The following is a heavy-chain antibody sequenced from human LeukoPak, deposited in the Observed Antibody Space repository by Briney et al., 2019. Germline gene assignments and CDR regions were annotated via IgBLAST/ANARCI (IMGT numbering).Heavy chain of an antibody. CDR2: INPSGGST. V-gene: IGHV1-46*01. Sequence: GASVKVSCKASGYTFTSYYMHWVRQAPGQGLEWMGIINPSGGSTSYAQKFQGRVTMTRGTSTSTVYMEPSSLRSEDTAVYYCARDGSSTQYYFDYWSQGTLVTVSS. CDR1: GYTFTSYY. D-gene: IGHD6-6*01. CDR3: ARDGSSTQYYFDY. J-gene: IGHJ4*02.